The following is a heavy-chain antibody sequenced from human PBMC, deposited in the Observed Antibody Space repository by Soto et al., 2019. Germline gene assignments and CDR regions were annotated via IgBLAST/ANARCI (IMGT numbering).Heavy chain of an antibody. Sequence: EVQVLESGGGLVQPGGSLRLSCAASGFIFSSYAMNWVSQAPEKGLEWVSGIGSTGVSTYYADSVKGRFTISRDNSKNMLYLHMDSLRAEDTAVYYCAKDPGVVAIHYFDYWGQGTLVTVSS. CDR2: IGSTGVST. D-gene: IGHD5-12*01. V-gene: IGHV3-23*01. CDR3: AKDPGVVAIHYFDY. CDR1: GFIFSSYA. J-gene: IGHJ4*02.